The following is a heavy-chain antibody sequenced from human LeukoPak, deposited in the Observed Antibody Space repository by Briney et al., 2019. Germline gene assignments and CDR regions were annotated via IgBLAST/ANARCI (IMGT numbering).Heavy chain of an antibody. CDR1: GYTFTGYY. V-gene: IGHV1-2*02. D-gene: IGHD3-10*01. CDR3: ARGLVYGSGSYSGGFDI. Sequence: ASVKVSCKASGYTFTGYYMHWVRQAPGQGLEWMGWINPNSGGTKYAQKFQGRVTMTRDTSISTAYMELSRLRSDDTAVYYCARGLVYGSGSYSGGFDIWGQGTMVTVSS. J-gene: IGHJ3*02. CDR2: INPNSGGT.